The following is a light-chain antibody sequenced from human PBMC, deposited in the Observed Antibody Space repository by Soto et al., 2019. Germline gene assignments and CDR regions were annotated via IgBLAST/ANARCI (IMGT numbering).Light chain of an antibody. V-gene: IGLV2-23*01. CDR1: SSDVGSYNL. J-gene: IGLJ2*01. CDR3: CSYAGSSTVV. CDR2: EGS. Sequence: QSVLTQPAFWSGSPGQSITISCTGTSSDVGSYNLVAWYQKHPGKAPKLMIYEGSKRTSGVSNLLSGSKSGNTASLTISGRPAKDEAVYCCCSYAGSSTVVFGGGTPLTVL.